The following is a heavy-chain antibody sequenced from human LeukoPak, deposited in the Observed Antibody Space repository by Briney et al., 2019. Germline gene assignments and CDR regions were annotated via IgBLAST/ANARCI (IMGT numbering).Heavy chain of an antibody. J-gene: IGHJ4*02. CDR2: INPGGSAK. CDR3: ARWGLSYTIDY. D-gene: IGHD2-21*01. Sequence: PGGALRLSCASSGFTFRTYLMAWLRQPPGKGLEWVANINPGGSAKYYVDSVKGRFTISRDDAKTSLYLQMDSLRAEDTAVYSCARWGLSYTIDYWGQGTLVTVSS. V-gene: IGHV3-7*01. CDR1: GFTFRTYL.